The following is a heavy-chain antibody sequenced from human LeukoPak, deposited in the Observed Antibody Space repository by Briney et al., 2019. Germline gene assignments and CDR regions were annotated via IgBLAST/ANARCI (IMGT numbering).Heavy chain of an antibody. D-gene: IGHD3-10*01. Sequence: GGSLRLSCAASGFTFSSYEMTWVRQGPGKGLEWISYITTTDTTKYYTDSVKGRFTISRDNAKNSLYLQMHSLRAEDTAVYYCARGGFVFDIWGQGTVVTVSS. CDR2: ITTTDTTK. CDR3: ARGGFVFDI. V-gene: IGHV3-48*03. J-gene: IGHJ3*02. CDR1: GFTFSSYE.